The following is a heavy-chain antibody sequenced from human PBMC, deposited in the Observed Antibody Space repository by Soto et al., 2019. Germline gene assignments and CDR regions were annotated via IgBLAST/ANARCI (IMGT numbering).Heavy chain of an antibody. V-gene: IGHV3-9*01. Sequence: EVQLVESGGGLVQPGKSLRLSCAAAGFTFDDYAMHWVRQVPGKGLEWVSGLSWNSGTIDYADSVKGRFTSSRDNAKNSLHLQMNSLKPEDTAFYYCAPAERSGWYYGLDYCGQGTLVTVSA. D-gene: IGHD6-19*01. J-gene: IGHJ4*02. CDR1: GFTFDDYA. CDR3: APAERSGWYYGLDY. CDR2: LSWNSGTI.